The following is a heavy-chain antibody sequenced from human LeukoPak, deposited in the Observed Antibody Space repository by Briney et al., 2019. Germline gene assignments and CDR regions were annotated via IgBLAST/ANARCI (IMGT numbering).Heavy chain of an antibody. V-gene: IGHV3-30*18. CDR2: ISYNGSNK. CDR1: GFTFSSYG. J-gene: IGHJ4*02. D-gene: IGHD1-7*01. CDR3: AKDTNYDTYYFDY. Sequence: GGSLRLSCAASGFTFSSYGMHWVRQAPGKGLEWVAVISYNGSNKYYADSVKGRFTISRDNSKNTLNLQMNSLRAEDTAVYYCAKDTNYDTYYFDYWGQGTLVTVSS.